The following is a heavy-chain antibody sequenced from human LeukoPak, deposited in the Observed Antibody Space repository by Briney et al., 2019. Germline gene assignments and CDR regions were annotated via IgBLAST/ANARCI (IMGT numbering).Heavy chain of an antibody. Sequence: GGSLRLSCSASGFTFDDYAFHWVRQAPGKGLEWVSGINWNSGIIDYADSVEGRFTISRDNAKNSLYLLMNSLRAEDTALYYCAKDISSGNWYFDLWGRGTLVTVSS. CDR1: GFTFDDYA. D-gene: IGHD2-15*01. J-gene: IGHJ2*01. V-gene: IGHV3-9*01. CDR2: INWNSGII. CDR3: AKDISSGNWYFDL.